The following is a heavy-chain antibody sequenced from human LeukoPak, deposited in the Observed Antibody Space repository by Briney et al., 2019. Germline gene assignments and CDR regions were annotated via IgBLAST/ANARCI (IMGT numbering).Heavy chain of an antibody. V-gene: IGHV3-7*01. CDR3: ATHSGWRFDY. CDR1: GFIFSGYW. J-gene: IGHJ4*02. Sequence: PGGSLRLSCAASGFIFSGYWMSWVRQAPGKGLEWVANMRQDGNENYYVDSVKGRLTISRDNAKSSLYLQMNSLRAEDTAVYYCATHSGWRFDYWGQGTLVTVSS. CDR2: MRQDGNEN. D-gene: IGHD6-19*01.